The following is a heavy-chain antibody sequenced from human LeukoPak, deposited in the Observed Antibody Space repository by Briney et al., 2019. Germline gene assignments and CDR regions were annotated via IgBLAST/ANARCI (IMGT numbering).Heavy chain of an antibody. CDR1: GFTFDDYG. CDR2: INWNGGST. Sequence: GGSLRLSCAASGFTFDDYGMSWARQAPGKGLEWVSGINWNGGSTGYADSVKGRFTISRDNSKNTLYLQMNSLRAEDTAVYYCAKEPGSGYSYGFRNFDYWGQGTLVTVSS. J-gene: IGHJ4*02. D-gene: IGHD5-18*01. CDR3: AKEPGSGYSYGFRNFDY. V-gene: IGHV3-20*04.